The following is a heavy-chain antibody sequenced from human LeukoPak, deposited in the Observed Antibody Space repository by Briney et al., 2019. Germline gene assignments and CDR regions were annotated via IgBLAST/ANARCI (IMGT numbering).Heavy chain of an antibody. CDR3: ARGCKQLVSRYYYYYYMDV. D-gene: IGHD6-6*01. J-gene: IGHJ6*03. CDR2: INHSGST. Sequence: SETLSLXCAVYGGSFSGYYWSWIRQPPGKGLGWIGEINHSGSTNYNPSLKSRVTISVDTSKNQFSLKLSSVTAADTAVYYCARGCKQLVSRYYYYYYMDVWGKGTTVTVSS. V-gene: IGHV4-34*01. CDR1: GGSFSGYY.